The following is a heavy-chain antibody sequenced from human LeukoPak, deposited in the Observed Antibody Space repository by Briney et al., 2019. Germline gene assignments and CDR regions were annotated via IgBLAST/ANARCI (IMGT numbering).Heavy chain of an antibody. J-gene: IGHJ5*02. Sequence: GGSLRLSCAASGFTFSSYAMSWVRQASGKGLEWVSAISGSGGSTYYADSVKGRFTISRDNSKNTLYLQMNSLRAEDTAVYYCAKDPASYYYDSSGYYPYNWFDPWGQGTLVTVSS. V-gene: IGHV3-23*01. D-gene: IGHD3-22*01. CDR2: ISGSGGST. CDR3: AKDPASYYYDSSGYYPYNWFDP. CDR1: GFTFSSYA.